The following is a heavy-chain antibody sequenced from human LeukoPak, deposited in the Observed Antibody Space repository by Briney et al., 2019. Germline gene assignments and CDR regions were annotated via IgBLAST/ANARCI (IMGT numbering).Heavy chain of an antibody. D-gene: IGHD2-8*01. J-gene: IGHJ4*02. CDR2: IYTSGST. Sequence: SETLSLTCTVSGASISTNYWSWVRQPPGKGLEWIGYIYTSGSTNYNPSLKSRVTISVDTSKKQFSLNLTSVTAADTAVYYCARHSQRDTTGVVDWGQGTLVTVSS. CDR1: GASISTNY. V-gene: IGHV4-4*09. CDR3: ARHSQRDTTGVVD.